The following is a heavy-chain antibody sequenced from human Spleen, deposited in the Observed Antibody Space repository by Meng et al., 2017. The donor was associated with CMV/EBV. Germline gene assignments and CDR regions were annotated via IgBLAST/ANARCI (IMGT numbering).Heavy chain of an antibody. Sequence: ASVKVSCKASGYTFSTYYMHWVRQAPGQGLEWMGIINPNAGSPYYAQKIQGRVTVTRDTSTSTVYMELSSLRSDDTAMYYCARDRYITTWDYDAFDIWGQGTLVTVSS. CDR3: ARDRYITTWDYDAFDI. CDR1: GYTFSTYY. CDR2: INPNAGSP. J-gene: IGHJ3*02. V-gene: IGHV1-46*01. D-gene: IGHD3-3*01.